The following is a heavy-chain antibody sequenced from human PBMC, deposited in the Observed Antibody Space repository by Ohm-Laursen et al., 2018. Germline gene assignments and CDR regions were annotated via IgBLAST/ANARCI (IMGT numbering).Heavy chain of an antibody. CDR1: GFNFSNYT. J-gene: IGHJ5*01. CDR3: ARDLRVGTTDNWIDS. V-gene: IGHV3-21*01. Sequence: SLRLSCAASGFNFSNYTMNWVRQAPGKALEWVSCINNNSSHIYTADSVLGRFTISRDNSKNSLYLQMNSLRAEDTAIYYCARDLRVGTTDNWIDSWGQGTLVTVSS. D-gene: IGHD3-10*01. CDR2: INNNSSHI.